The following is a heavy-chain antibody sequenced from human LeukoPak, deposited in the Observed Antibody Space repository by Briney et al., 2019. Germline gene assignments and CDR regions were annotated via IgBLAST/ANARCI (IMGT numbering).Heavy chain of an antibody. V-gene: IGHV3-53*01. Sequence: GGSLRLSCAASGFTVSSNYMSWVRQAPGKGLEWVSIIFSGGGKYYAESVEGRFTISRDNSKNTLDLQMNSLRAEDTAIYYCARGVSSGRYAYFDYWGQGTLVTVSS. D-gene: IGHD6-19*01. J-gene: IGHJ4*02. CDR3: ARGVSSGRYAYFDY. CDR1: GFTVSSNY. CDR2: IFSGGGK.